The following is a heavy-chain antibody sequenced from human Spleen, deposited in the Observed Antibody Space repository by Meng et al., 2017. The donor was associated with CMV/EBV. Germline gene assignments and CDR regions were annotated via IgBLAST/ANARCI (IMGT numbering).Heavy chain of an antibody. J-gene: IGHJ5*02. CDR2: IYYSGST. CDR3: ARDGNDYDFWSGYHTSNWFDP. Sequence: SETLSLTCTVSGGSISSSSYYWGWIRQPPGKGLEWIGSIYYSGSTYYNPSLKSRVTISVDTSKNQFSPKLSSVTAADTAVYYCARDGNDYDFWSGYHTSNWFDPWGQGTLVTVSS. CDR1: GGSISSSSYY. D-gene: IGHD3-3*01. V-gene: IGHV4-39*07.